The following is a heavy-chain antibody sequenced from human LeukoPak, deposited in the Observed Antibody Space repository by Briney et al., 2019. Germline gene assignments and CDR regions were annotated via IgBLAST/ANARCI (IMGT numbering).Heavy chain of an antibody. CDR1: GGSISSGSYY. Sequence: PSETLSLTCTVSGGSISSGSYYWSWIRQPAGKGLEWIGRIYTSGSTNYNPSLKSRVTISVDTSKNQFSLKLSSVTAADTAVYYCARDSFPGYCSSTSCSNWFDPWGQGTLVTVSS. V-gene: IGHV4-61*02. CDR2: IYTSGST. J-gene: IGHJ5*02. D-gene: IGHD2-2*01. CDR3: ARDSFPGYCSSTSCSNWFDP.